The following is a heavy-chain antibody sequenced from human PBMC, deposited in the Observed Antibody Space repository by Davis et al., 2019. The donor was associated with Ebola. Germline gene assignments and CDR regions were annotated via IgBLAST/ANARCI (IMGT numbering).Heavy chain of an antibody. CDR1: VYTFTDYN. D-gene: IGHD4-11*01. J-gene: IGHJ4*02. CDR2: VILKSGAT. V-gene: IGHV1-2*06. CDR3: ARGHNYAHEY. Sequence: SVPVSRLASVYTFTDYNIHWMRQAPGQGLEWLGRVILKSGATNYAQKFQGRVTMTRDTSISTVYMELSSLRYDDTADYYCARGHNYAHEYWGQGTLVTVSS.